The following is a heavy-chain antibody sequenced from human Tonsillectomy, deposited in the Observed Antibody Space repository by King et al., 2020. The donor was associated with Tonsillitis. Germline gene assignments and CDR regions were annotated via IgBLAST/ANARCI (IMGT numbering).Heavy chain of an antibody. CDR2: ISGSDGST. D-gene: IGHD6-6*01. V-gene: IGHV3-23*04. Sequence: VQLVESGGGLEQPGGSLRLSCAASGFTFSNYAMSWVRQAPGKGLEWVSAISGSDGSTYYADSVKGRFTISRDNSKNTLYLQMDSLRAEDTAVYYCAKTSYSSSFGMDVWGQGTTVTVSS. J-gene: IGHJ6*02. CDR3: AKTSYSSSFGMDV. CDR1: GFTFSNYA.